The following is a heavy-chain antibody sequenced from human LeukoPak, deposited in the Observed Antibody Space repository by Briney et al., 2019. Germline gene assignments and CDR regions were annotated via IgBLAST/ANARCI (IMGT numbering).Heavy chain of an antibody. D-gene: IGHD6-19*01. CDR2: INSDGSST. J-gene: IGHJ4*02. V-gene: IGHV3-74*01. CDR3: ARAGSETQWRAFDF. Sequence: QTGGSLRLSCAASGFTFSSYWMHWVRQAPGKGLVWVSRINSDGSSTSYADSVKGRFTISRDNAKNTLYLQMNSLRAEDTAVYYCARAGSETQWRAFDFWGQGALVTVFS. CDR1: GFTFSSYW.